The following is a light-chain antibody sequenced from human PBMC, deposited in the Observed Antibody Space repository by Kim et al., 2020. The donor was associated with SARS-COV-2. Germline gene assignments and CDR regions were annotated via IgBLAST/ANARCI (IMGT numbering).Light chain of an antibody. CDR3: SSRDSNDNVV. CDR2: GKN. Sequence: SSELTQDPAVSVALGQTVRITCQGDSLRSYYATWYQQKPGQAPKVVIYGKNNRPSGIPDRFSGSSSGNTASLTITGSQAGDEADYYCSSRDSNDNVVFGGGTQLTVL. J-gene: IGLJ2*01. V-gene: IGLV3-19*01. CDR1: SLRSYY.